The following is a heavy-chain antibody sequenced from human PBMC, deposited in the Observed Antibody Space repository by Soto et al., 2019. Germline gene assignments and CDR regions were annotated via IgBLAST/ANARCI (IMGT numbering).Heavy chain of an antibody. D-gene: IGHD6-13*01. CDR3: VKVAAAGHFDY. CDR2: ISSNGGRT. Sequence: GGSLRLSCSASGFTFSSYAMHWVRQAPGKGLEYVSAISSNGGRTYYADSVKGRFTIPRDNSRNTQYLQMSSLRAEDTAVYYCVKVAAAGHFDYWGQGTLVTVSS. V-gene: IGHV3-64D*08. J-gene: IGHJ4*02. CDR1: GFTFSSYA.